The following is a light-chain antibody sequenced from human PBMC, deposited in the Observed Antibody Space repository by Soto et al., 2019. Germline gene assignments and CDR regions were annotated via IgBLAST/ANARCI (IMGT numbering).Light chain of an antibody. CDR1: QSVSNNY. CDR3: QQYGSSGT. CDR2: GAS. V-gene: IGKV3-20*01. Sequence: EIVLTQSPGTLSLSPGERATLSCRASQSVSNNYLAWYQQKPGQAPRLLIYGASNRATGIPGRFSGNGSGTDFTLTISGLEPEDFAVYYCQQYGSSGTFGQGTKVEIK. J-gene: IGKJ1*01.